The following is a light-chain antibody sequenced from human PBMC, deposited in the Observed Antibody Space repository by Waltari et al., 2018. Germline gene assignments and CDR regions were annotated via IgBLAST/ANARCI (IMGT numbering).Light chain of an antibody. CDR2: AAS. V-gene: IGKV3-15*01. Sequence: ETVMTQSPGTLSVSLGEGATLYCRASQSVSTNVAWYQQKPGQAPRLLIYAASTRATGIPARFSGSGSGTEFTLSISSMQSEDFAVYYCQQYNSWPPVYTFGQGTKLEIK. CDR1: QSVSTN. CDR3: QQYNSWPPVYT. J-gene: IGKJ2*01.